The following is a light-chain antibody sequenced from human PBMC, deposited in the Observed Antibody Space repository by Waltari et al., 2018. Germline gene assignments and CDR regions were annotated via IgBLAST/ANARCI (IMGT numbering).Light chain of an antibody. V-gene: IGLV1-47*01. CDR3: AAWDDSLSGRV. CDR2: RDD. CDR1: GSNIGDNY. Sequence: QSVLTQPPSASGPPGQRVTISCSGSGSNIGDNYVYWYHQLPGMAPKLLIYRDDERPSGVPDRFSGSKSGTSASLAISGLRSEDAGDYYCAAWDDSLSGRVFGGGTKLTVL. J-gene: IGLJ3*02.